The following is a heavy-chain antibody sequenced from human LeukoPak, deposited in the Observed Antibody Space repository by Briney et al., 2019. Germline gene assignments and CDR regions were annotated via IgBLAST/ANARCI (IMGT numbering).Heavy chain of an antibody. CDR3: AKGLKPAMASRSNDFDY. J-gene: IGHJ4*02. Sequence: GGSLRLSCAASGFSFSNYAINWVRQAPGKRLEWVSTITGSGGSTHYADSVKGRFTISRDNSKNTLYLQMNSLRADDTAVYYCAKGLKPAMASRSNDFDYWGQGALVTVSS. V-gene: IGHV3-23*01. CDR1: GFSFSNYA. CDR2: ITGSGGST. D-gene: IGHD1-1*01.